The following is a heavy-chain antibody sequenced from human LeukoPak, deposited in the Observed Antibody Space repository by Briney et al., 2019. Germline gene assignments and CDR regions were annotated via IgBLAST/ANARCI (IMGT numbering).Heavy chain of an antibody. CDR2: IYYSGST. CDR3: ARDLGDGYLANDY. J-gene: IGHJ4*02. D-gene: IGHD5-24*01. CDR1: GDSIGSGAYY. Sequence: PSQTLSLTCTVSGDSIGSGAYYWSWIRQHPGKGLEWIGNIYYSGSTYYNPSLKSRVSISVDTSKNQFSLKLSSVTAADTAAYYCARDLGDGYLANDYWGQGTLVTVSS. V-gene: IGHV4-31*03.